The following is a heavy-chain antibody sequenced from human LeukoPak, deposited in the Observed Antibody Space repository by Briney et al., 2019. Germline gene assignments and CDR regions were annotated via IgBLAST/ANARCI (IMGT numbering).Heavy chain of an antibody. CDR2: IRSKRDNYAT. V-gene: IGHV3-73*01. CDR3: SRHQNGRPYWYFDL. J-gene: IGHJ2*01. CDR1: GFTFSDSA. Sequence: QPGGSLRLSCAASGFTFSDSAMHWVRQASGRGLEWVGRIRSKRDNYATANAASMKGRFTVSRDDSRNTAYLQMNSLKTEDTAVYFCSRHQNGRPYWYFDLWGRGTLVTVSS. D-gene: IGHD2-8*01.